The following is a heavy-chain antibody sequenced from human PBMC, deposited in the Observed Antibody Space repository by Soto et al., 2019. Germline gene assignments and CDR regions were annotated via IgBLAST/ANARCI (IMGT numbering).Heavy chain of an antibody. Sequence: SETLSLTCIVSGGSVSSGTNYWSWIRQPPGKGLESIGYIYYSGSTNYNPSLKSRVTISVDTSKNQSSLKLTSVTAADTALYYCARMRGYSNNWCYGVDVWGQGTRVTVSS. CDR2: IYYSGST. V-gene: IGHV4-61*01. D-gene: IGHD6-13*01. CDR3: ARMRGYSNNWCYGVDV. CDR1: GGSVSSGTNY. J-gene: IGHJ6*02.